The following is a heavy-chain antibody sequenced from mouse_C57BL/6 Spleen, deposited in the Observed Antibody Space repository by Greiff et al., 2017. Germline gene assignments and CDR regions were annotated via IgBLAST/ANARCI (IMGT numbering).Heavy chain of an antibody. Sequence: QVQLQQPGAELVKPGASVKLSCKASGYTFTSYWMQWVKQRPGQGLEWIGEIDPSASYTNYNQKFKGKATLTVDTSSSTAYMQLSSLTSEDSAVYYCARSGYYGVGSHWYFDVWGTGTTVTVSS. CDR3: ARSGYYGVGSHWYFDV. CDR1: GYTFTSYW. D-gene: IGHD1-1*01. V-gene: IGHV1-50*01. J-gene: IGHJ1*03. CDR2: IDPSASYT.